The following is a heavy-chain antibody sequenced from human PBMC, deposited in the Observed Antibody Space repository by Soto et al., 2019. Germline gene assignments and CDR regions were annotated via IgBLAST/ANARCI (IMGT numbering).Heavy chain of an antibody. CDR2: IYYSGST. CDR3: ASEGVVVI. Sequence: QVQLQESGPGLVKPSQTLSLTCTVSGGSISSGGYYWSWIRQHPGKGLEWIGYIYYSGSTYYNPSXXSXVXXSVDTSKNQFSLQLSSVTAADTAVYYCASEGVVVIWGQGTLVTVSS. D-gene: IGHD3-22*01. V-gene: IGHV4-31*01. CDR1: GGSISSGGYY. J-gene: IGHJ4*02.